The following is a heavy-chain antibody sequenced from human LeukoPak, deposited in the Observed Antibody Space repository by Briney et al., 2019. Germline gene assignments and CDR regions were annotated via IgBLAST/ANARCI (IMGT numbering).Heavy chain of an antibody. D-gene: IGHD3-16*01. Sequence: SVKLSYKASGDTFSSYSISWVRQAPGQGLEWMGGIIPIFGTANYAQKFQGRVTITADESTSTAYMELSSLRSEDTAVYYCARVTYRYDYVWGDDPWGQGTLVTVSS. CDR2: IIPIFGTA. CDR3: ARVTYRYDYVWGDDP. CDR1: GDTFSSYS. J-gene: IGHJ5*02. V-gene: IGHV1-69*13.